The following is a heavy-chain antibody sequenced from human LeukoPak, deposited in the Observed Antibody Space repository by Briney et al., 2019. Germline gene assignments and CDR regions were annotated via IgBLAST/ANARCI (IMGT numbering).Heavy chain of an antibody. CDR1: GGSISSGSYY. V-gene: IGHV4-61*02. CDR2: IYTSGST. D-gene: IGHD3-9*01. J-gene: IGHJ5*02. CDR3: AKYNYDLLTGHNWFDP. Sequence: SETLSLTCTVSGGSISSGSYYWSWIRQPAGKGLEWIGRIYTSGSTNYNPSLKSRVTISVDTSKNQFSLKLSSVTAADTAVYYCAKYNYDLLTGHNWFDPWGQGTLVTVSS.